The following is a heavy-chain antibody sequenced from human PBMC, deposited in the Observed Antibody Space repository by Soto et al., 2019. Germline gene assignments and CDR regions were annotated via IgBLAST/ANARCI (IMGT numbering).Heavy chain of an antibody. CDR2: FYYSGST. Sequence: QLQLQESGPGLVKPSETLSLTCTVSGGSISSSSYYWGWIRQPPGKGLEWIGSFYYSGSTYYNPSLTSRVTTGVDTSKTQGSLKLSSVTAADTAVYYCARHLGYCSGCSCYNWFVPWCQGTLVSVSS. CDR1: GGSISSSSYY. D-gene: IGHD2-15*01. CDR3: ARHLGYCSGCSCYNWFVP. V-gene: IGHV4-39*01. J-gene: IGHJ5*02.